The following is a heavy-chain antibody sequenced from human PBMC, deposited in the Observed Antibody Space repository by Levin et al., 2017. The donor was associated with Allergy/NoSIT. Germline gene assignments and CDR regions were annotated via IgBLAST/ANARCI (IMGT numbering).Heavy chain of an antibody. V-gene: IGHV3-64*05. CDR1: GFTFRTYG. J-gene: IGHJ4*02. CDR3: VTGGAYYYAH. CDR2: IGGNGDIT. D-gene: IGHD3-10*01. Sequence: PGGSLRLSCSASGFTFRTYGMHWVRQAPGKGLEFVSGIGGNGDITVYTDSVKGRFTISRDNSKNMMYVQMSSLRIEDTAVYYCVTGGAYYYAHWGQGILVTVSS.